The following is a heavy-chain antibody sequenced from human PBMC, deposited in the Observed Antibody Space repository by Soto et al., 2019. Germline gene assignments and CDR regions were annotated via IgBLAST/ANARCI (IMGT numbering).Heavy chain of an antibody. V-gene: IGHV3-48*02. Sequence: PLGSLSVWSTAAGFTFIDFGMNWIRQAPGKGLEWVSYISSSSSTIYYADSVKGQFTISRDNAKNSLYLQMNSLRDEDTAVYYCGVVATIGWFDPWGQGTLVTVSS. CDR1: GFTFIDFG. CDR3: GVVATIGWFDP. CDR2: ISSSSSTI. D-gene: IGHD5-12*01. J-gene: IGHJ5*02.